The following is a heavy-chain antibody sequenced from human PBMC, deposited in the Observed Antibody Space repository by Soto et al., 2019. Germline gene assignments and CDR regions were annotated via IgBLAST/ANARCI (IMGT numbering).Heavy chain of an antibody. V-gene: IGHV3-23*01. J-gene: IGHJ4*02. CDR2: ISGSGGST. CDR1: GFTFSSYA. Sequence: PGGSLRLSCAASGFTFSSYAMSWVRQAPGKGLEWVSAISGSGGSTYYADSVKGWFTISRDNSKNTLYLQMNSLRAEDTAVYYCAAGYSYGYWHYWGQGTLVTVSS. D-gene: IGHD5-18*01. CDR3: AAGYSYGYWHY.